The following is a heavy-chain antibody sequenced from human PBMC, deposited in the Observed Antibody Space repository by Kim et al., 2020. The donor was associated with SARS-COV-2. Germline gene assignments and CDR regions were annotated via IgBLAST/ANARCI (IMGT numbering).Heavy chain of an antibody. D-gene: IGHD3-16*01. CDR3: ASYYGGAWAPAYFQH. J-gene: IGHJ1*01. Sequence: PSLKSRVTISVDTTKNQFCLKLSAGTAADTAVYYCASYYGGAWAPAYFQHWGQGTLVTVSS. V-gene: IGHV4-34*01.